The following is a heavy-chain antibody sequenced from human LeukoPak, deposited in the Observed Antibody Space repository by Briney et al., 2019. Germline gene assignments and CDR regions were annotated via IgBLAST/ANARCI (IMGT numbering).Heavy chain of an antibody. CDR1: GGTFSSYA. Sequence: GSSVKVSCKASGGTFSSYAISWVRQAPGQGLEWMGGIIPIFGTANYAQKFQGRVTITTDESTSTAYMELSSLRSEDTAVYYCAATVVGRDYYYYYMDVWGKGTTVTVSS. CDR2: IIPIFGTA. CDR3: AATVVGRDYYYYYMDV. D-gene: IGHD4-23*01. V-gene: IGHV1-69*05. J-gene: IGHJ6*03.